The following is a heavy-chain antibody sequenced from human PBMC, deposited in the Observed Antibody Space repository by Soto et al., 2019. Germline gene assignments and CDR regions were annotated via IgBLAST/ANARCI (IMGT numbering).Heavy chain of an antibody. CDR1: EFTFSNFG. V-gene: IGHV3-33*01. D-gene: IGHD3-10*01. J-gene: IGHJ6*02. CDR3: ARGGQYYGSGSYHNYYYVMDV. CDR2: ISYDGRNK. Sequence: QEQLVESGGGVVQPGRSLRLSCAAAEFTFSNFGMHWVRQAPGKGLEWVAVISYDGRNKYYAESVKGRFTISRDNSRNTLYLQMSGLRGDDTAVYYCARGGQYYGSGSYHNYYYVMDVWGQGTAVTVSS.